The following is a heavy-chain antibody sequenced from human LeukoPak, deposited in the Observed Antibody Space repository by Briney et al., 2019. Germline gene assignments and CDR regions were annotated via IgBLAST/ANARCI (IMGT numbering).Heavy chain of an antibody. CDR1: GLTFEDYG. V-gene: IGHV3-20*04. Sequence: RPGGSLGLSCAASGLTFEDYGMTWVRQAPGKGLEGVAGISLNGGATGYADSVKGRFTISRDNAKNFLYLQMNSLRAEDTALYYCARGGYSSSWYPSYFDYWGQGTLVTVSS. CDR2: ISLNGGAT. J-gene: IGHJ4*02. D-gene: IGHD6-13*01. CDR3: ARGGYSSSWYPSYFDY.